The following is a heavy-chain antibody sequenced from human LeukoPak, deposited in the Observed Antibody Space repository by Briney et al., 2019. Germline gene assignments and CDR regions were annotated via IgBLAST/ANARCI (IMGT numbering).Heavy chain of an antibody. D-gene: IGHD3-16*01. CDR3: AKFGRGTSPVH. CDR2: IRPDGSEK. CDR1: EFTFRSSW. Sequence: GGSLRLSCAASEFTFRSSWMSWVRLAPGKGLEWVGNIRPDGSEKQYVDSVKGRFTISRDNAQNSLFLQMNSLRAEDTAVYYCAKFGRGTSPVHWGQGTLVTVSS. J-gene: IGHJ4*02. V-gene: IGHV3-7*01.